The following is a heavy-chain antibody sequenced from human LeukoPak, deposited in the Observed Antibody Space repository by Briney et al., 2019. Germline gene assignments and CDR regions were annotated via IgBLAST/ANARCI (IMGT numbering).Heavy chain of an antibody. CDR2: ISSSSSYI. D-gene: IGHD1-1*01. CDR1: GFTFNKYN. Sequence: PGGSLRLSCAASGFTFNKYNMNWVRQAPGKGLEWDSSISSSSSYIYYADSVKGRFTISRDNAKNSQYLQMNAPGAEDTAVYYCVTVPPSGAHNSLDHWGQGTPLTVSS. V-gene: IGHV3-21*01. CDR3: VTVPPSGAHNSLDH. J-gene: IGHJ4*02.